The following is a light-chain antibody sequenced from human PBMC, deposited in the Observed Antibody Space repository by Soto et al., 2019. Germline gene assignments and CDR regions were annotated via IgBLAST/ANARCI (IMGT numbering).Light chain of an antibody. J-gene: IGLJ1*01. V-gene: IGLV2-23*01. CDR2: EAT. CDR3: CSHAGGSTYV. CDR1: SSDVGSHNL. Sequence: QSVLTQPASVSGSPGQSITISCTGTSSDVGSHNLVSWYQQYPGKAPKVVIFEATKRPSGVSNRFSGSKSGSTASLTISGLQAEDEADYYCCSHAGGSTYVFGTGTKVTVL.